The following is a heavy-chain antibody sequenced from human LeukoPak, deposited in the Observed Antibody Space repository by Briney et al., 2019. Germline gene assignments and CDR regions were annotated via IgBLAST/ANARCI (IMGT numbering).Heavy chain of an antibody. D-gene: IGHD3-10*01. J-gene: IGHJ3*02. V-gene: IGHV3-21*01. Sequence: GGSLRLPCAASGFTFSSYSMNWVRQAPGKGLEWVSSISSSSSYIYYADSVKGRFTISRDNAKNSLYLQMNSLRAEDTAVYYCARTVDIPSGAFDIWGQGTMVTVSS. CDR3: ARTVDIPSGAFDI. CDR1: GFTFSSYS. CDR2: ISSSSSYI.